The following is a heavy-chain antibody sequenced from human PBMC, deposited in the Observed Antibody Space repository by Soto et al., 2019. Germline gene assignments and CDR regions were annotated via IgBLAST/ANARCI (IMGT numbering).Heavy chain of an antibody. CDR3: ARVLDCSGGSCYSEYFQH. V-gene: IGHV1-2*04. CDR2: INPNSGGT. D-gene: IGHD2-15*01. CDR1: GYTFTGYY. Sequence: ASVKVSCKASGYTFTGYYMQWVRQAPGQGLEWMGWINPNSGGTNYAQKFQGWVTMTRDTSISTAYMELSRLRSDDTAVYYCARVLDCSGGSCYSEYFQHWGQGTLVTVSS. J-gene: IGHJ1*01.